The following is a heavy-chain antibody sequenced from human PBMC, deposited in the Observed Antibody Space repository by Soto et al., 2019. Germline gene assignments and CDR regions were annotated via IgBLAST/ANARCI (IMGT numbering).Heavy chain of an antibody. CDR2: IYYSGST. Sequence: PSETLSLTCTVSGGSISSGGYYWSWIRQHPGKGLEWIGYIYYSGSTYYNPSLKSRVTISVDTSKNQFSLKLSPVTAADTAVYYCARVKVVVVAAALDAFDIWGQGTMVTVSS. J-gene: IGHJ3*02. D-gene: IGHD2-15*01. V-gene: IGHV4-31*03. CDR1: GGSISSGGYY. CDR3: ARVKVVVVAAALDAFDI.